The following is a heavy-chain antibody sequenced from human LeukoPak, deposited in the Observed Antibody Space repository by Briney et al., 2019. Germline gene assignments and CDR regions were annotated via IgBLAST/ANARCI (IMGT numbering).Heavy chain of an antibody. CDR2: ISYDGSNK. CDR1: GFTFSSYA. D-gene: IGHD2-21*01. CDR3: AKDFRIGYSAHFDY. J-gene: IGHJ4*02. V-gene: IGHV3-30-3*01. Sequence: GGSLRLSCAASGFTFSSYAMHWVRQAPGKGLEWVAVISYDGSNKYYADSVKGRFSISRDNSKNTLYLQMGSLRGEDTAVYYCAKDFRIGYSAHFDYWGQGALVTVSS.